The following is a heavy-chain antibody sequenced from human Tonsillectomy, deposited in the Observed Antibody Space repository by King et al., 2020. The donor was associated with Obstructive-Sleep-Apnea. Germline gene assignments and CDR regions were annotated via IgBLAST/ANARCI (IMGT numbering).Heavy chain of an antibody. Sequence: VQLVESGGGLVQPGWSLRLSCAASGFTFRSYGMSGVRQAPVSGREWVSGISDRAVSTYYGDSVKGRFTSSRDNSKNTLYLQMNSLRAEDTAVYYCAKEFSSYYYFYGVDVWGQGTTVTVSS. J-gene: IGHJ6*02. CDR2: ISDRAVST. V-gene: IGHV3-23*04. CDR3: AKEFSSYYYFYGVDV. CDR1: GFTFRSYG.